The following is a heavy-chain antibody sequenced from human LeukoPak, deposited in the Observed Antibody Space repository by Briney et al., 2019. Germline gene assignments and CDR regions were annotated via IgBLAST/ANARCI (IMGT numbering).Heavy chain of an antibody. D-gene: IGHD1-26*01. J-gene: IGHJ4*02. CDR1: GFTFSIYA. Sequence: GGSPRLSCAASGFTFSIYAMSWVRQAPGKGLEWVSSITGSGDGTYYADSVKGRFTISRDNSKSTVHLQMYSLRAEDTAVYYCAKSYGVGSTFIDYWGQGTLVTVSS. CDR3: AKSYGVGSTFIDY. CDR2: ITGSGDGT. V-gene: IGHV3-23*01.